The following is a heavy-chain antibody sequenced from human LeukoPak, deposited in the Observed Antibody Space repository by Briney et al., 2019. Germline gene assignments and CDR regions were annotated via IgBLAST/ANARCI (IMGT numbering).Heavy chain of an antibody. CDR3: AKGAAKLRYFDWPSRGFDY. CDR1: GFTFSSYS. Sequence: GGSLRISCAASGFTFSSYSMNWVRQAPGKGLEWVSSISSSSSYIYYADSVKGRFTISRDNAKNSLYLQMNSLRAEDTAVYYCAKGAAKLRYFDWPSRGFDYWGPGALVTVSS. J-gene: IGHJ4*02. D-gene: IGHD3-9*01. V-gene: IGHV3-21*01. CDR2: ISSSSSYI.